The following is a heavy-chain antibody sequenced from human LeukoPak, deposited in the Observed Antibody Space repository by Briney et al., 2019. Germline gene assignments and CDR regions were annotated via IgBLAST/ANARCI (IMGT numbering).Heavy chain of an antibody. V-gene: IGHV3-23*01. Sequence: GGSLRLSCAASGFTFSSYAMTWVRQPPGKGLEGVSSITGSTGSTYYADSVKGRFTISRDNSKNTLYLQMNSLRAEDTAVYYCAKEPTSSYDSSGYYDSWGQGTLVTVSS. CDR2: ITGSTGST. CDR1: GFTFSSYA. J-gene: IGHJ5*01. CDR3: AKEPTSSYDSSGYYDS. D-gene: IGHD3-22*01.